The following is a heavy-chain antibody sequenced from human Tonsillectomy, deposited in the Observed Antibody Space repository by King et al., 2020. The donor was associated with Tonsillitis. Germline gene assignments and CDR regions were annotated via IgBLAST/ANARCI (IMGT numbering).Heavy chain of an antibody. V-gene: IGHV3-23*03. J-gene: IGHJ4*02. D-gene: IGHD3-10*01. CDR2: IYSGGSST. CDR3: AKSPHYDGSRTEYFDY. CDR1: GFIFSSYA. Sequence: EVQLVESGGGLVQPGGSLRLSCAASGFIFSSYAMNWVRQAPGKGLEWVSVIYSGGSSTYYADSVKGRFTISRDNSKNTLYLQMNSLRAEDTAVYYCAKSPHYDGSRTEYFDYWGQGTLVTVSS.